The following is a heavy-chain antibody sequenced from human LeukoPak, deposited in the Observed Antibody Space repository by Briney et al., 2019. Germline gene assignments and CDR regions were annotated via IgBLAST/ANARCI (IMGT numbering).Heavy chain of an antibody. Sequence: GASVKVSCKASGYTFTSYGISWVRQDPGQGREWLGWISAYNGNTNYAQKLQGRVTMTTDTSTSTAYMELRSLRSDDTAVYYCARVLLGYCSGGSCYGDYWGQGTLVTVSS. J-gene: IGHJ4*02. D-gene: IGHD2-15*01. CDR3: ARVLLGYCSGGSCYGDY. V-gene: IGHV1-18*01. CDR2: ISAYNGNT. CDR1: GYTFTSYG.